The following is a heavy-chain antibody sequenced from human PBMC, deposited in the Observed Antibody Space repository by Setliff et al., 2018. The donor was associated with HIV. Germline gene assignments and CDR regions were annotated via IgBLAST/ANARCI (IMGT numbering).Heavy chain of an antibody. CDR1: GGSFSNYY. J-gene: IGHJ3*02. V-gene: IGHV4-34*01. CDR2: INHSEIT. CDR3: ARKGVDLYFGVDAFDM. D-gene: IGHD3-10*01. Sequence: SETLSLTCAVYGGSFSNYYWSWIRQTPGEGPEWIGEINHSEITKYNPSLESRVTISLDTSKNQFSLKLTSVTAADTSVYYCARKGVDLYFGVDAFDMWGQGTMVTVTS.